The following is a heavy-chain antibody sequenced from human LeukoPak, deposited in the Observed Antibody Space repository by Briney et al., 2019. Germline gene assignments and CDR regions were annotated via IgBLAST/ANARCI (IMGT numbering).Heavy chain of an antibody. J-gene: IGHJ5*02. CDR2: IYYSGST. V-gene: IGHV4-59*08. Sequence: PSETLSLTCAVYGGSISSYYWSWIRQPPGKGLEWIGYIYYSGSTNYNPSLKSRVTISVDTSKNQFSLKLSSVTAADTAVYYCARYSSSEWFDPWGQGTLVTVSS. D-gene: IGHD6-6*01. CDR1: GGSISSYY. CDR3: ARYSSSEWFDP.